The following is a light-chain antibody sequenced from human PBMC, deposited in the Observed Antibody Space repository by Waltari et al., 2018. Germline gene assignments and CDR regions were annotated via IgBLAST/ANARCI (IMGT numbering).Light chain of an antibody. J-gene: IGLJ1*01. CDR3: SSYTSSSTPV. CDR1: SSDVGGYHY. Sequence: QSALTQPASVSRSPGQSITLSCTGTSSDVGGYHYVSWYQPHPGKAPKLMIYEVSNRPSGVSNRFSGSKSGNTASLTISGLQAEDEADYYCSSYTSSSTPVFGTGTKVTVL. V-gene: IGLV2-14*01. CDR2: EVS.